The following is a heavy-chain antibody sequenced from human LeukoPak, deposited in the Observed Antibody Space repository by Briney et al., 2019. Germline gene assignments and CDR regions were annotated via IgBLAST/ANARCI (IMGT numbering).Heavy chain of an antibody. CDR1: GFTFSIYS. J-gene: IGHJ3*01. CDR3: AKEAGQDYGALDAFDV. V-gene: IGHV3-21*01. Sequence: PGGSLRLSCAASGFTFSIYSMNWVRQAPGKGLEWVSSIGGTSSSLYYAESVKGRFTISRDNARNSLYLQMNSLRAEDTAVYYCAKEAGQDYGALDAFDVWGQGTMVTVSS. CDR2: IGGTSSSL. D-gene: IGHD4-17*01.